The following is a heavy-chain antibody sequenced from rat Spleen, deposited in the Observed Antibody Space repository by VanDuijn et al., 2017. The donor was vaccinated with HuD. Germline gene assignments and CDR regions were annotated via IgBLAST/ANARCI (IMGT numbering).Heavy chain of an antibody. CDR1: GFTFSDYY. D-gene: IGHD1-11*01. V-gene: IGHV5-29*01. CDR2: ISYDGSST. J-gene: IGHJ2*01. CDR3: ARDEGRCY. Sequence: EVQLVESDGGLVQPGRSLKLSCAASGFTFSDYYMAWVRQAPTKGLEWVATISYDGSSTYYRDSVKGRFTISRDNAKSTLDLQMDSLRSEDTATYYCARDEGRCYWGQGVMVTVSS.